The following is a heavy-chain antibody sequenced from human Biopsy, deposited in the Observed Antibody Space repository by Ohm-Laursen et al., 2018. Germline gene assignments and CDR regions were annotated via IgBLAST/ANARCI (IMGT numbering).Heavy chain of an antibody. CDR2: INPKSGDT. Sequence: SSVKVSCKPSGYTFTAFSVHWLRQAPGQGLEWMGWINPKSGDTDYPQNFQGRVSMTRDTSISTAYMDLSRLRSNDTAVYYCARGRRHCSGTCSRWYFDLWGRGTLVTVSS. D-gene: IGHD2-2*01. V-gene: IGHV1-2*02. J-gene: IGHJ2*01. CDR3: ARGRRHCSGTCSRWYFDL. CDR1: GYTFTAFS.